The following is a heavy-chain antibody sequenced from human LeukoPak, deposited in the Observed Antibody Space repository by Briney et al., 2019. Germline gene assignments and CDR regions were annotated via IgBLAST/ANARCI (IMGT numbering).Heavy chain of an antibody. V-gene: IGHV1-46*02. Sequence: ASVKVSCKASGYTFNIYYLHWVRQAPGQGLEWMGMINPSGGSTIYAQNFQGRVTMTSDTSKSTVYMGLSSLRSEDTAVYYCARDGARGYHAMDVWGQGTTVTVSS. CDR3: ARDGARGYHAMDV. CDR1: GYTFNIYY. J-gene: IGHJ6*02. CDR2: INPSGGST. D-gene: IGHD6-6*01.